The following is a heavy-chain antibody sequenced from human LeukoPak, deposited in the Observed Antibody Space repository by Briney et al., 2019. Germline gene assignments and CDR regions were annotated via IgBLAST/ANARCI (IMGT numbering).Heavy chain of an antibody. Sequence: GGSLRLSCAASGFTFSSYWMHWVRQDPGKGLVWVSRINSDGSSTTYADSVKGRFTISRDNAKNTLYLQMNSLRAEDTAVYYCARSTRIYSSSSFDYWGQGTLVTVSS. J-gene: IGHJ4*02. CDR3: ARSTRIYSSSSFDY. D-gene: IGHD6-13*01. V-gene: IGHV3-74*01. CDR2: INSDGSST. CDR1: GFTFSSYW.